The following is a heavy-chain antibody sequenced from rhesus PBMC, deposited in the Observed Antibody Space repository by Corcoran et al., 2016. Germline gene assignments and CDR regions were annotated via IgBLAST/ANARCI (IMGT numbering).Heavy chain of an antibody. CDR2: IYGDSAST. Sequence: QVQLQESGPVLVKPSETLSLTCAASRGSITDTYYWNSIRQPPGKGRKWVANIYGDSASTSYTTSMTRRVTISKDPSKNHFVLMLNSVTAGDTAVYYCARMSGYCSSPFCYGAFHVWGRGFLVTVSS. J-gene: IGHJ5-2*02. CDR1: RGSITDTYY. D-gene: IGHD2-2*01. CDR3: ARMSGYCSSPFCYGAFHV. V-gene: IGHV4S9*01.